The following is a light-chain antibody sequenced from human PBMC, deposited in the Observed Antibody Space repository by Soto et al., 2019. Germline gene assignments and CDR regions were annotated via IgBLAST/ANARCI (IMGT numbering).Light chain of an antibody. CDR1: QGIGST. J-gene: IGKJ5*01. CDR3: QQRSNWPLA. V-gene: IGKV3-11*01. Sequence: EIVMTQSPATLSVSPGERATLSCRASQGIGSTLAWYQQKPGQTPRLLMYDTSNRATGIPARFSGSGFGTDFTLTISSLEPEDFAVYYCQQRSNWPLAFGQGTRLEIK. CDR2: DTS.